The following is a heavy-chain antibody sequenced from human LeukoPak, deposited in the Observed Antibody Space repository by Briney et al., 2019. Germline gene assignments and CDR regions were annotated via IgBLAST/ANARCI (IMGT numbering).Heavy chain of an antibody. CDR3: ARSRSSSWNWFDP. CDR1: GGSISSTSYY. CDR2: IYYSGST. J-gene: IGHJ5*02. Sequence: PSETPSLTCTVSGGSISSTSYYWGWIRQPPGKGLEWIGSIYYSGSTYYNPSLKSRVTISVDTSKNQFSLKLSSVTAADTAVYYCARSRSSSWNWFDPWGQGTLVTVSS. D-gene: IGHD6-13*01. V-gene: IGHV4-39*01.